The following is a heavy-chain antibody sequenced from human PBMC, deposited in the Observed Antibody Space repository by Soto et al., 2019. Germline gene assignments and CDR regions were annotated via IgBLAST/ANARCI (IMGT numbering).Heavy chain of an antibody. Sequence: QVQLVQSGAEVKKPGSSVKVSCKASGGTFSSYAISWVRQAPGQGLEWMGGIIPISGTANYAQKFQGRATITAEESTSTAYMELSSLRSEDTAVYYCARSQGSSTSLEIYYYYYYGMDVWGQGTTVTVSS. J-gene: IGHJ6*02. D-gene: IGHD2-2*01. CDR1: GGTFSSYA. V-gene: IGHV1-69*01. CDR2: IIPISGTA. CDR3: ARSQGSSTSLEIYYYYYYGMDV.